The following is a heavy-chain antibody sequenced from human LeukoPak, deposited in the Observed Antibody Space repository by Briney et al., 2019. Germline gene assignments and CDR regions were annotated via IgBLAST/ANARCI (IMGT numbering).Heavy chain of an antibody. D-gene: IGHD6-13*01. J-gene: IGHJ4*02. Sequence: GASVKVSCTASGYTFTGYYMHWVRQAPGKGLEWMGGFDPEDGETIYAQKFQGRVTMTEDTSTDTAYMELSSLRSEDTAVYYCATGRNSWVFDYWGQGTLVTVSS. CDR1: GYTFTGYY. CDR3: ATGRNSWVFDY. V-gene: IGHV1-24*01. CDR2: FDPEDGET.